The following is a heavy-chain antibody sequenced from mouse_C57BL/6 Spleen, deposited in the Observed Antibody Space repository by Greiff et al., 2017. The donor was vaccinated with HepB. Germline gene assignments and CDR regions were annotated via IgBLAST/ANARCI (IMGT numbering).Heavy chain of an antibody. CDR2: IHPNSGST. CDR1: GYTFTSYW. CDR3: ARRKEGYFDY. J-gene: IGHJ2*01. V-gene: IGHV1-64*01. Sequence: QVQLKQPGAELVKPGASVKLSCKASGYTFTSYWMHWVKQRPGQGLEWIGMIHPNSGSTNYNEKFKSKATLTVDKSSSTAYMQLSSLTSEDSAVYYCARRKEGYFDYWGQGTTLTVSS.